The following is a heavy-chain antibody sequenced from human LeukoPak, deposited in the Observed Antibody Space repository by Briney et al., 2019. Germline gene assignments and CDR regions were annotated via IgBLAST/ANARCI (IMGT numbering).Heavy chain of an antibody. CDR1: GFSFSAYG. CDR2: IWYDGSSK. D-gene: IGHD5-24*01. V-gene: IGHV3-33*01. CDR3: ARWRWLQFSYWEAFDY. Sequence: GRSLRLSCAASGFSFSAYGVHWVRQAPGKGLEWVAVIWYDGSSKDYADSVKGRFTFSRDNSKNTLYLQMNSLTVEDTAVYYCARWRWLQFSYWEAFDYWGQGTLVTVSS. J-gene: IGHJ4*02.